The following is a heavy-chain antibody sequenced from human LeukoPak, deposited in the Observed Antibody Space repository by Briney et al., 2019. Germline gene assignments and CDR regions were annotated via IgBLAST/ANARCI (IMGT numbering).Heavy chain of an antibody. CDR3: ARGAEGHNYGELDS. V-gene: IGHV3-74*01. CDR1: GFTFSTYW. CDR2: IHCDGTYT. J-gene: IGHJ5*01. Sequence: HPGGSLRLSCAASGFTFSTYWMHWVRQIPGKGLVWLSRIHCDGTYTTYVDSVRGRFTISRDNTKSTLYLQMNSLRADDTAVYYCARGAEGHNYGELDSWGQGTLVTVSS. D-gene: IGHD5-18*01.